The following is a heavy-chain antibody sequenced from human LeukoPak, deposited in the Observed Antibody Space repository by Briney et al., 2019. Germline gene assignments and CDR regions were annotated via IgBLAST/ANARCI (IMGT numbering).Heavy chain of an antibody. J-gene: IGHJ4*02. CDR1: GFTFGSYA. V-gene: IGHV3-23*01. CDR2: ISSGGGST. Sequence: GGSLRLSCAASGFTFGSYAMSWVRQAPGKGLEWVSAISSGGGSTYYADSVKGRFTISRDNSKNTLYLQMNSLRAEDTAVYYCAKDQEGFPGGTDYWGQGTLVTVSS. D-gene: IGHD4-23*01. CDR3: AKDQEGFPGGTDY.